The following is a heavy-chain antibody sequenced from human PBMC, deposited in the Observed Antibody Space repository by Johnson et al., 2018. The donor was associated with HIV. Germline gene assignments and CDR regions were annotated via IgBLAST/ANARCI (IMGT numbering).Heavy chain of an antibody. CDR3: ARDQSEVDAFDI. J-gene: IGHJ3*02. Sequence: QVQLVESGGGLVKPGGSLRLSCAASGFTFSDYYMSWIRQAPGKGLEWVSAISGSGGSTYYADSVKGRFTISRDNAKNSLYLQMNSLRAEDTAVYYCARDQSEVDAFDIWGQGTMVTVSS. CDR1: GFTFSDYY. CDR2: ISGSGGST. V-gene: IGHV3-11*04.